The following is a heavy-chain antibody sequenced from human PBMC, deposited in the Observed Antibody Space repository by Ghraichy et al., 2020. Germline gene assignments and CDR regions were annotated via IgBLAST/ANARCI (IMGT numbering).Heavy chain of an antibody. CDR1: GFTFSSYS. V-gene: IGHV3-48*02. Sequence: GGSLRLSCAASGFTFSSYSMNWVRQAPGKGLEWVSYISSSSSTIYYADSVKGRFTISRDNAKNSLYLQMNSLRDEDTAVYYCARESVYCGGDCYLDYWGQGTLVTGSS. J-gene: IGHJ4*02. CDR2: ISSSSSTI. CDR3: ARESVYCGGDCYLDY. D-gene: IGHD2-21*02.